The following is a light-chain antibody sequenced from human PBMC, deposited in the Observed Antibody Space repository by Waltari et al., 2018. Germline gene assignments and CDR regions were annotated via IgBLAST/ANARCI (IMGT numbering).Light chain of an antibody. V-gene: IGKV2-30*02. J-gene: IGKJ2*01. CDR3: MQGTHWPYT. CDR2: RVS. Sequence: DVVMTQSPLSLPVTLGQPASISCKSSQSLVHSDGNTHLNWFHQRPGQSPRRLIYRVSNRDSGVPDRLSGSESGTDFTLKIRRVEAEDVGVYYCMQGTHWPYTFGQGTRLDIK. CDR1: QSLVHSDGNTH.